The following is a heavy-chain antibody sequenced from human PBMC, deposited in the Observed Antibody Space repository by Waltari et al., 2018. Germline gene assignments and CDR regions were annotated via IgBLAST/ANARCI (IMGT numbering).Heavy chain of an antibody. CDR3: ARVFAFFGTSGGGASHPLDY. Sequence: QVQLQESGPGLVKPSETLSLTCTVSGCSISSYYWSWIRQLPRQGREWIGYIYYSGSTNYNPSLKSRVTISVDTSKNQFSLKLSSVTAADTAVYYWARVFAFFGTSGGGASHPLDYWGQGTLVTVSS. J-gene: IGHJ4*02. CDR1: GCSISSYY. CDR2: IYYSGST. V-gene: IGHV4-59*01. D-gene: IGHD3-10*01.